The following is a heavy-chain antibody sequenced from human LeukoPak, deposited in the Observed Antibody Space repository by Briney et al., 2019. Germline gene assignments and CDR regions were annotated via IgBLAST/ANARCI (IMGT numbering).Heavy chain of an antibody. CDR3: ARPDFTSGRYVDH. V-gene: IGHV3-48*03. CDR1: GFTFSSNG. CDR2: ISATGGTI. D-gene: IGHD6-19*01. Sequence: PGGSLRLSCAASGFTFSSNGMNWVRQAPGKGLEWVSYISATGGTIYYADSVKGRFTISRDNAKNSLYLRMNSLRAEDTAVYFCARPDFTSGRYVDHWGQGTLVTVSS. J-gene: IGHJ4*02.